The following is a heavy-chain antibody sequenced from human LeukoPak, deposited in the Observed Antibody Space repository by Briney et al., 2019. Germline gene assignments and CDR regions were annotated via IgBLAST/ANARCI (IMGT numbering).Heavy chain of an antibody. Sequence: ASVKVSCKASGYTFTSYGISWVRQAPGQGLEWMGWISAYNGNTNYAQKLQGRVTMTTDTSTSTAYMELRSLRSDDTAVYYCARGEYDFWSGYDFYYFDYWGQGTLVTVSS. D-gene: IGHD3-3*01. V-gene: IGHV1-18*01. CDR1: GYTFTSYG. CDR2: ISAYNGNT. CDR3: ARGEYDFWSGYDFYYFDY. J-gene: IGHJ4*02.